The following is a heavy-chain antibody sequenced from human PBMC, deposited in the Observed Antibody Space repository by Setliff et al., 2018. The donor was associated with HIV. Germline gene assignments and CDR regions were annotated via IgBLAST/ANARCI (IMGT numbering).Heavy chain of an antibody. CDR1: GFPFSYYE. CDR2: ISGNGGSR. CDR3: VKLYYYDSSGYGGVSNDS. Sequence: GGSLRLSCSASGFPFSYYEMYCVRQAPGKGLEFVSAISGNGGSRYYADSVKGRCTITRDNSKNTLFLQMSSLRPEDTAVYYCVKLYYYDSSGYGGVSNDSWGQGTLVTVSS. J-gene: IGHJ4*02. D-gene: IGHD3-22*01. V-gene: IGHV3-64D*09.